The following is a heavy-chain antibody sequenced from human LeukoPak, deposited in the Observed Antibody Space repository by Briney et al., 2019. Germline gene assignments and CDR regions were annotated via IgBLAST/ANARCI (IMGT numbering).Heavy chain of an antibody. D-gene: IGHD2-21*02. CDR1: GFTFSSYS. CDR3: ARDPAYCGGDCTDY. CDR2: ISSSSSYI. J-gene: IGHJ4*02. V-gene: IGHV3-21*01. Sequence: GESLRLSCAASGFTFSSYSMNWVRQAPGKGLEWVSSISSSSSYIYYADSVKGRFTISRDNAKNSLYLQMNSLRAEDTAVYYCARDPAYCGGDCTDYWGQGTLVTVSS.